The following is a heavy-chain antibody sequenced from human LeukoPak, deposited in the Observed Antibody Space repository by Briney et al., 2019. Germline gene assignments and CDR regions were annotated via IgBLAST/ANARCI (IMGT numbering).Heavy chain of an antibody. CDR2: IYYSGST. Sequence: PSETLSLTCTVSGGSISSGGYYWSWIRQHPGKGLEWIGYIYYSGSTYYNPSLKSRVTISVDTSKNQFSLKLSSVTAADTAVYYCARGRRESIVGAKTEFDYWGQGTLVTVSS. CDR1: GGSISSGGYY. CDR3: ARGRRESIVGAKTEFDY. V-gene: IGHV4-31*03. J-gene: IGHJ4*02. D-gene: IGHD1-26*01.